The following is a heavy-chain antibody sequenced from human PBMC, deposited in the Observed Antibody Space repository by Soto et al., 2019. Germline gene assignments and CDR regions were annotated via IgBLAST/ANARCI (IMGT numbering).Heavy chain of an antibody. D-gene: IGHD5-18*01. V-gene: IGHV3-23*04. J-gene: IGHJ5*02. CDR2: ISGSGGST. CDR1: GFTFSSHG. Sequence: VQLVESGGGVVQPGRSLRLSCAASGFTFSSHGMHWVRQTPGKGLEWVSAISGSGGSTYYADSVKGRFTISRDNSKNTLYLQMNSLRAEDTAVYYCAKAPLQLWSPLDPWGQGTLVTVSS. CDR3: AKAPLQLWSPLDP.